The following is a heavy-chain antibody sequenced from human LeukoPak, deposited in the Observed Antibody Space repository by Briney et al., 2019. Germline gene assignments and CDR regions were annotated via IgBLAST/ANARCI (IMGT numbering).Heavy chain of an antibody. J-gene: IGHJ4*02. Sequence: GGSLRLSCAAAGFTFSSDWMHWVRQAPGEGLVWVSRSNSDGSSTSYAASVKGRFTLSRDNAKNTLYLQMNSLRAEDTAVYYCARYSSSLGAFDYWGQGTLVTVSS. CDR2: SNSDGSST. CDR3: ARYSSSLGAFDY. CDR1: GFTFSSDW. D-gene: IGHD6-6*01. V-gene: IGHV3-74*01.